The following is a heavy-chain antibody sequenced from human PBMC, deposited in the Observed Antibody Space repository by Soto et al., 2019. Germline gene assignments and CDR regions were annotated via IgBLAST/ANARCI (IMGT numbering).Heavy chain of an antibody. D-gene: IGHD6-13*01. CDR3: ARVRALEIAVRPVDY. CDR2: ISYDGNSN. CDR1: GFTFSTYA. J-gene: IGHJ4*02. Sequence: LRLSCAASGFTFSTYAMQWVRQAPGKGLEWLAVISYDGNSNYYADSVKGRFTISRDKSKNTLYLQMNSLRADDTAVYYCARVRALEIAVRPVDYWGQGTLVTVS. V-gene: IGHV3-30-3*01.